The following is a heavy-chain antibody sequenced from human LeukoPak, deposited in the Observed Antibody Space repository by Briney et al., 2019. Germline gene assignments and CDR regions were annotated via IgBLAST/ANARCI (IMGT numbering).Heavy chain of an antibody. CDR3: AREQRITIFGVVTPWGDYYGMDV. CDR2: IKQDGSEK. J-gene: IGHJ6*02. D-gene: IGHD3-3*01. Sequence: GGSLRLSCAASGFTFSIYWMSWVRQAPGKGLEWVANIKQDGSEKYYVDSVKGRFTISRDNAKNSPYLQMNSLRAEDTAVYYCAREQRITIFGVVTPWGDYYGMDVWGQGTTVTVSS. V-gene: IGHV3-7*01. CDR1: GFTFSIYW.